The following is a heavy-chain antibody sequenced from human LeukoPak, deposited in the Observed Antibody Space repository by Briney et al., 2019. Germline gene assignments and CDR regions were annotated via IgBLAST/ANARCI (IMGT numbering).Heavy chain of an antibody. V-gene: IGHV4-59*01. J-gene: IGHJ6*03. CDR2: IYYSGST. D-gene: IGHD2/OR15-2a*01. CDR1: GGSISSYY. CDR3: AKQSEDLLLYMDV. Sequence: SETLSLTCTVSGGSISSYYWSWIRQPPGKGLEWIGYIYYSGSTNYNPSLKSRVTISVDTSKNQFSLKLSSVTAADTAVYYCAKQSEDLLLYMDVWGKGTTVTISS.